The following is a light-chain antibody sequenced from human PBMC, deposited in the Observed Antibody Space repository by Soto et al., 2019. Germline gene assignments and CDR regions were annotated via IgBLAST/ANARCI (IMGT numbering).Light chain of an antibody. Sequence: PGKRATLSCRASQGLGTTDLVLYHQRSGQPPRLVIDGTFSRASGIPARFSGGGSVTVFTLTISRLEPEDSAVYYCQQYGSLPYTFGRGTRLEIQ. CDR1: QGLGTTD. J-gene: IGKJ5*01. CDR2: GTF. V-gene: IGKV3-20*01. CDR3: QQYGSLPYT.